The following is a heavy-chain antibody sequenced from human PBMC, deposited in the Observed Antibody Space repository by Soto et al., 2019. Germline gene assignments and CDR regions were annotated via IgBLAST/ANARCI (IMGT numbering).Heavy chain of an antibody. CDR3: ARQDSRSPGLDY. Sequence: PSETLSLTCTVSGVSISSYYWSWIRQPPGRGLEWIGSIHYSGNTYYNPSLRSRLIISVDTSKNQFSLEVFSVTAADAAVYYCARQDSRSPGLDYWGQGILVTVSS. V-gene: IGHV4-59*05. J-gene: IGHJ4*02. CDR2: IHYSGNT. D-gene: IGHD6-6*01. CDR1: GVSISSYY.